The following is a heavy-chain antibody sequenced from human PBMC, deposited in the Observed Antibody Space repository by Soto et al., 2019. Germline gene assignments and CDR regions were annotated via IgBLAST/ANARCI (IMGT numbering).Heavy chain of an antibody. Sequence: QVQLQESGPGLVKPSETLSLTCTVSGGSISSYYWSWIRQPPGKGLEWIGYIYYSGSTNYNPSLKSRVTISVDTSKNQFSLKLSSVTAADTAVYYCARSGWYLLSETGYFDYWGQGTLVTVSS. J-gene: IGHJ4*02. CDR3: ARSGWYLLSETGYFDY. CDR1: GGSISSYY. D-gene: IGHD6-19*01. V-gene: IGHV4-59*01. CDR2: IYYSGST.